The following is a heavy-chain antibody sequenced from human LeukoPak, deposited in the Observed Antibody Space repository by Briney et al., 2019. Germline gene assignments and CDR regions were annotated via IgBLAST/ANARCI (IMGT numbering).Heavy chain of an antibody. CDR3: ASLQGYCSGNRCPSSANYYYYMDV. CDR1: GGSISHYY. Sequence: SETLSLTCTVSGGSISHYYWGWIRQPPGKGLEWIGSIYYSGNSYYNPSLKSRVTMSIDTSKNQFSLKVNSVTAADTAVYYCASLQGYCSGNRCPSSANYYYYMDVWGKGTTVTVSS. V-gene: IGHV4-39*07. D-gene: IGHD2-15*01. CDR2: IYYSGNS. J-gene: IGHJ6*03.